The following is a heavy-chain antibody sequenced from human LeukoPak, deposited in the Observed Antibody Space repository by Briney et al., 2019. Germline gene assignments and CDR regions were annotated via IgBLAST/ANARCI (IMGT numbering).Heavy chain of an antibody. Sequence: GASVKVSCKASGYTFTSYAMHWVRQAPGQRLEWMGWINTGNGNTKYSQKFQGRVTITRDTSASTVYMELSSLRSEDTAVYYCARRGVDTAMAPHYGMDVWGQGTTVTVSS. CDR1: GYTFTSYA. V-gene: IGHV1-3*04. CDR3: ARRGVDTAMAPHYGMDV. D-gene: IGHD5-18*01. J-gene: IGHJ6*02. CDR2: INTGNGNT.